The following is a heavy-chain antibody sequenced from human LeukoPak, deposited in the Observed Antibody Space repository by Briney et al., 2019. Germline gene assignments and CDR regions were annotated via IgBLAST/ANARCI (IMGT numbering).Heavy chain of an antibody. Sequence: GGSLRLSCAASGFTVSSNYMSWVRQAPGMGLEWVSVIYSGGSTYYADSVKGRFTIFRDNSKNTLYLQMNSLRAEDTAVYYCARDSSGWSPPYWGQGTLVTVSS. V-gene: IGHV3-66*01. D-gene: IGHD6-19*01. J-gene: IGHJ4*02. CDR1: GFTVSSNY. CDR2: IYSGGST. CDR3: ARDSSGWSPPY.